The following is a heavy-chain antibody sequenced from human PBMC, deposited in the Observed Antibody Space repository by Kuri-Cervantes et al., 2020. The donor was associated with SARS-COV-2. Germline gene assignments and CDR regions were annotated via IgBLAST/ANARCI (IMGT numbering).Heavy chain of an antibody. CDR2: INPNSGGT. CDR3: ATGMVRGVIQSYYYGMDV. CDR1: GYTFTDYY. D-gene: IGHD3-10*01. J-gene: IGHJ6*02. Sequence: ASVKVSCKAYGYTFTDYYMHWVRQAPGQGLEWMGWINPNSGGTNYAQKFQGWVTMTRDTSISTAYMELSRLRSDDTAVYCCATGMVRGVIQSYYYGMDVWGQGTTVTVSS. V-gene: IGHV1-2*04.